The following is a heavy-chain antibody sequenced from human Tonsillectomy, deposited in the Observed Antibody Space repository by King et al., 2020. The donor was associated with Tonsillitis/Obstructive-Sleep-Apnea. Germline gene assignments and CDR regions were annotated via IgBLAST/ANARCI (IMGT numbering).Heavy chain of an antibody. CDR2: ISSSSSYI. Sequence: VQLVESGGGLVKPGGSLRLSCAASAFTFSSYSMNWVRQAPGKGLEWVSSISSSSSYIYYADSVKGRFTISSDNAKNSLYLQMNSLRAEDTAVYYCARDYYGSGTYAFDIWGQGTMVTVSS. J-gene: IGHJ3*02. CDR3: ARDYYGSGTYAFDI. V-gene: IGHV3-21*01. D-gene: IGHD3-10*01. CDR1: AFTFSSYS.